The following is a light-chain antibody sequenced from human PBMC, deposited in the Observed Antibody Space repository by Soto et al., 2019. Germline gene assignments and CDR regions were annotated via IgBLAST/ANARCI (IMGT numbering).Light chain of an antibody. CDR3: GTWDSSLSAGV. V-gene: IGLV1-51*01. CDR1: TANIGNNY. CDR2: DNN. Sequence: QSVLTQPPSVSAAPGQKVTISCSGSTANIGNNYVSWYQQRTGTAPKLLIYDNNKRPSGIPDRFSGSKSGTSATLGITGLQTGDEADYYCGTWDSSLSAGVFGTGTKVTVL. J-gene: IGLJ1*01.